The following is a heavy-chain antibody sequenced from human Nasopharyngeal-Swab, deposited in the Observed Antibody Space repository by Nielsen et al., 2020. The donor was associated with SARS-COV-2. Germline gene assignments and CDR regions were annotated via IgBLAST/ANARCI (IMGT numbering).Heavy chain of an antibody. CDR3: AKGVGYGDTGCLDE. V-gene: IGHV3-23*01. D-gene: IGHD4-17*01. Sequence: GESLKISCVASGFTYSTYAMSWVRQAPGKGLEWVSGISGSGGNTYYADSVKGRFTISRDNSMETLYLQMNSLRVEDTAVYYCAKGVGYGDTGCLDEWGQGTLVTASS. CDR1: GFTYSTYA. CDR2: ISGSGGNT. J-gene: IGHJ4*02.